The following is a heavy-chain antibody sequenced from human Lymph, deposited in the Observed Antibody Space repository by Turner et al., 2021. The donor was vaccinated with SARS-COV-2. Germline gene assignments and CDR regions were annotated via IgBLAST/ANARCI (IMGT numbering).Heavy chain of an antibody. CDR2: INWSSGSI. CDR1: GFTFDDYA. J-gene: IGHJ4*02. Sequence: EVQLVESGGGLVQPGRSLRLSCAASGFTFDDYAMHWVRQAPGKGLEWVSGINWSSGSIAYADSVKGRFTISRDNPKNSLYLQMNSLRAEDTAFYYCAKDLAGTYYSSFDYWGQGTLVTVSS. D-gene: IGHD1-26*01. CDR3: AKDLAGTYYSSFDY. V-gene: IGHV3-9*01.